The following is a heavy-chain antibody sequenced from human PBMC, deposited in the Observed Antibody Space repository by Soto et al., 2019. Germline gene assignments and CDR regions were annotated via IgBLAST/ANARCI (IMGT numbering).Heavy chain of an antibody. CDR1: GGSISSFY. CDR2: IYHSGST. Sequence: LETLSLTCTVAGGSISSFYWRWIRQHQGKGLEWIGYIYHSGSTYYNPSLKSRVTISADTSKNQLSLNLNSVTAADTAVYYCARQPLHRVGSSISTLDIWGQGTVVTVSS. J-gene: IGHJ3*02. V-gene: IGHV4-59*04. D-gene: IGHD1-26*01. CDR3: ARQPLHRVGSSISTLDI.